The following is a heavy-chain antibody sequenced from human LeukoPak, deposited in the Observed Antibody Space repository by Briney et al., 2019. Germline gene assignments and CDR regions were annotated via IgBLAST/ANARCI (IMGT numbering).Heavy chain of an antibody. V-gene: IGHV3-7*01. CDR2: IKQDGGQ. CDR3: ARGPDYGDRLDFFDY. J-gene: IGHJ4*02. CDR1: GFTFSRHW. D-gene: IGHD4-17*01. Sequence: GGSLRLSCAASGFTFSRHWMGWVRQAPGKGPEWVASIKQDGGQYYVDSLKGRLIISRDNAKNSLYHQMNSLRAEDTAVYSCARGPDYGDRLDFFDYWGQGTLVTVSS.